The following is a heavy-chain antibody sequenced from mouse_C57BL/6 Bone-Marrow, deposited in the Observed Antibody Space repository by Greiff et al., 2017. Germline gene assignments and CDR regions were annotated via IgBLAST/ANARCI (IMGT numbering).Heavy chain of an antibody. D-gene: IGHD1-1*01. CDR3: ARGLRGY. J-gene: IGHJ2*01. Sequence: DVMLVESGGGLVKPGGSLKLSCAASGFTFSSYAMSWVRQTPEKRLEWVATISDGGSYTYYPDNVKGRFTISRDNAKNNLYLQMSHLKSEDTAMYYCARGLRGYWGQGTTLTVSA. CDR2: ISDGGSYT. CDR1: GFTFSSYA. V-gene: IGHV5-4*03.